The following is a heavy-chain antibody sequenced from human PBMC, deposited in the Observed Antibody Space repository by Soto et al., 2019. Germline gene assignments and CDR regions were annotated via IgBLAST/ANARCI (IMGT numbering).Heavy chain of an antibody. CDR1: GGSISSSSYY. D-gene: IGHD4-4*01. J-gene: IGHJ6*02. Sequence: LCGGSISSSSYYWGWIRQPPGKGLEWIGSIYYSGSTYYNPSLKSRVTISVDTSKNQFSLKLSSVTAADTAVYYCARRTTVTTYGMDVWGQGTTVTVSS. V-gene: IGHV4-39*01. CDR3: ARRTTVTTYGMDV. CDR2: IYYSGST.